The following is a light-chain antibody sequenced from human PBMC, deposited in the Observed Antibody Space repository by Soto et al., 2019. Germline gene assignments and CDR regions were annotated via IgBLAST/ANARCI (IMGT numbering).Light chain of an antibody. J-gene: IGLJ1*01. Sequence: QSLMTQPPSASGTPGHRVTISCSGSSSNIGDNPVNWYQQLPGAAPKLLIYINDQRPSGVPDRFSGSKSGTSASLAISGLQPEDEADYYCAAWDDRLNALFGTGTKVTVL. CDR1: SSNIGDNP. CDR2: IND. V-gene: IGLV1-44*01. CDR3: AAWDDRLNAL.